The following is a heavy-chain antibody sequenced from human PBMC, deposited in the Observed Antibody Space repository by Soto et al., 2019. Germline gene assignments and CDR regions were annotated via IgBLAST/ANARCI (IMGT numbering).Heavy chain of an antibody. CDR1: GDSIGSNVW. J-gene: IGHJ4*02. CDR2: VYHNGLT. V-gene: IGHV4-4*02. D-gene: IGHD2-15*01. CDR3: ARDAALPGEADRFDY. Sequence: PSETLSLTCDVSGDSIGSNVWWSFVRQPPGKGLEWIGEVYHNGLTDYNPSLRGRATMSADMSKNQFSPRVTSVTDADTAIYYCARDAALPGEADRFDYWGQGALVTVSS.